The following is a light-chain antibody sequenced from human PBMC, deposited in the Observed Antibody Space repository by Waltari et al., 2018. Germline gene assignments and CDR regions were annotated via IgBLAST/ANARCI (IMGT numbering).Light chain of an antibody. Sequence: QSALTQPASVSGSPGQSITISCTGTSSDVGAYDNVYWYQQHPGKAPNLMIYDVTKRPSGVSDRISGSKAGNTASLTISGLQAEDEADYYCSSYRGSFTLVFGGGTKVTVL. CDR1: SSDVGAYDN. CDR3: SSYRGSFTLV. V-gene: IGLV2-14*03. CDR2: DVT. J-gene: IGLJ3*02.